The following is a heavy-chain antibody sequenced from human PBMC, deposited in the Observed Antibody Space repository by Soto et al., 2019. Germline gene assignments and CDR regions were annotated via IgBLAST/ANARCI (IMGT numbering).Heavy chain of an antibody. CDR2: IYYIGST. V-gene: IGHV4-59*01. CDR3: ARGLRRQLLNWFDP. Sequence: LSLTCTVSGGSISSYYWSWIRQPPGKGLEWIGYIYYIGSTNYNPSLKSRVTISVDTSKNQFSLKLSSVTAADTAVYYCARGLRRQLLNWFDPWGREPWSPSP. CDR1: GGSISSYY. J-gene: IGHJ5*02. D-gene: IGHD2-2*01.